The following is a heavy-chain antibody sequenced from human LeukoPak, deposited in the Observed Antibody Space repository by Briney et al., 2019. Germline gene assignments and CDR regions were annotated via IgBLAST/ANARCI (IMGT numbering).Heavy chain of an antibody. CDR1: GFTFNNFA. V-gene: IGHV3-23*01. J-gene: IGHJ4*02. D-gene: IGHD3-10*01. Sequence: GGSLRLSCAASGFTFNNFAMSWVRQAPGKGLEWVSAISGSGGSTYYADSVKGRFTISRDNGRKTVFLQMSSLRAEDTALYYCARKSASGNYPLDYWGQGTLVTVSS. CDR2: ISGSGGST. CDR3: ARKSASGNYPLDY.